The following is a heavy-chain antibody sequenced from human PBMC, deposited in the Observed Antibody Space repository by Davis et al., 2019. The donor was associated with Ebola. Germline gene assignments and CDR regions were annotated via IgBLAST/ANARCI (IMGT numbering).Heavy chain of an antibody. D-gene: IGHD3-16*02. V-gene: IGHV4-31*03. J-gene: IGHJ4*02. CDR2: IYYSGST. CDR3: ARVGFGGVIADQFYYFDY. Sequence: MPSETLSLTCTVSAGSISSGGYYWSCIRQHPGKGLDWIGYIYYSGSTYYNPSLKSRVTISVDTSKNQFSLKLSSVTAADTAVYYCARVGFGGVIADQFYYFDYWGQGTLVTVSS. CDR1: AGSISSGGYY.